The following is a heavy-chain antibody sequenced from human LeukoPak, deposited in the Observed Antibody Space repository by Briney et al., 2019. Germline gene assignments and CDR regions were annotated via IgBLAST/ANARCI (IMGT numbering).Heavy chain of an antibody. CDR1: GFSFRGYG. D-gene: IGHD3-22*01. J-gene: IGHJ6*03. CDR2: IWYDGSQE. V-gene: IGHV3-33*01. CDR3: ARGRGGYTDHCYMDV. Sequence: GGSLRLSCVASGFSFRGYGMHWVRQAPGKGLEWVALIWYDGSQEYYADPVKGRFTISRDNSKNTVSLQMNSLGGEDTAVYYCARGRGGYTDHCYMDVWGKGTTVTVSS.